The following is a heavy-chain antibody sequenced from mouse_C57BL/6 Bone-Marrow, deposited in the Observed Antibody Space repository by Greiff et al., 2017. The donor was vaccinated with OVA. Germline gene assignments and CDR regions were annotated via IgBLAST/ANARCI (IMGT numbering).Heavy chain of an antibody. CDR2: INPNNGGT. CDR3: ATYDFYAMDY. V-gene: IGHV1-26*01. D-gene: IGHD6-5*01. Sequence: VQLKQSGPELVKPGASVKISCKASGYTFTDYYMNWVKQSHGKSLEWIGDINPNNGGTSYNQKFKGKATLTVDKSSSTAYMELRSLTSEDSAVYYCATYDFYAMDYWGQGTSVTVSS. CDR1: GYTFTDYY. J-gene: IGHJ4*01.